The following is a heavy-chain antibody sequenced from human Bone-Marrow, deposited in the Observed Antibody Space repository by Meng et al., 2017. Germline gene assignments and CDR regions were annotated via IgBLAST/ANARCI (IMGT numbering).Heavy chain of an antibody. CDR1: GFTFNTYA. V-gene: IGHV3-23*01. D-gene: IGHD4/OR15-4a*01. J-gene: IGHJ4*02. CDR2: ISGSGGST. Sequence: EVQLLESGGGLVQPGGSLRLSCAASGFTFNTYAMTWVRQAPGKGLEWVSAISGSGGSTYYADSVKGRFTISRDNSKNTLYLQMNSLRAEDTAVYYCARYGGNYNFDYWGQGTLVTVSS. CDR3: ARYGGNYNFDY.